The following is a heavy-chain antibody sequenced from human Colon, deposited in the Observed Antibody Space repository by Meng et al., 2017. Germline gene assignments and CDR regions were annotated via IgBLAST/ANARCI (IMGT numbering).Heavy chain of an antibody. D-gene: IGHD5-12*01. CDR2: INGDGSST. CDR3: TRDFDSGYGF. CDR1: GFTFSSHW. V-gene: IGHV3-74*01. Sequence: GALRLSCAASGFTFSSHWMHWVRQPPGQGLEWVSRINGDGSSTGYADSVKGRFTISRDNAKNTLYLQVNSLRGEDTAVYYCTRDFDSGYGFWGQGTLVTVSS. J-gene: IGHJ4*02.